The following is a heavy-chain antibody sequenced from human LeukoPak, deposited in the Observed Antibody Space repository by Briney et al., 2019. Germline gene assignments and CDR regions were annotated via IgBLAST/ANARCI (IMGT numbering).Heavy chain of an antibody. CDR2: IYYRGST. V-gene: IGHV4-59*01. Sequence: SETLSFTCPVSGGSISSNYWSWIRQPPGKGLEWIGFIYYRGSTNYTPSLKSRVTISVDTSKNQFSLKLSSVTAADTAVYYCARTGTYGDYAEYWGQGTLVTVSS. CDR3: ARTGTYGDYAEY. D-gene: IGHD4-17*01. CDR1: GGSISSNY. J-gene: IGHJ4*02.